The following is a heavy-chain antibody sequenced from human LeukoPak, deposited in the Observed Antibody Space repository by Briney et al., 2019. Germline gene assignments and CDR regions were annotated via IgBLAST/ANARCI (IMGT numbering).Heavy chain of an antibody. J-gene: IGHJ3*02. Sequence: GGSLRLSCAASGFTFSSYSMNWVRQAPGKGLEWVSSISSSSSYISYAGSVKGRFTISRDNAKNSLYLQMNSLRAEDTAVYYCARGHSSSSGAFDIWGQGTMVTVSS. CDR3: ARGHSSSSGAFDI. CDR2: ISSSSSYI. V-gene: IGHV3-21*01. CDR1: GFTFSSYS. D-gene: IGHD6-6*01.